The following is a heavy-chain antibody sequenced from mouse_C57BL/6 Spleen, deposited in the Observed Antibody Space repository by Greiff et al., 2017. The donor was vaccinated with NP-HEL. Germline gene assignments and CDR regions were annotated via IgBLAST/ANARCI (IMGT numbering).Heavy chain of an antibody. D-gene: IGHD2-3*01. CDR2: IYPGSGNT. CDR3: ALQRGLLEYFDV. J-gene: IGHJ1*03. V-gene: IGHV1-76*01. Sequence: QVQLKESGAELVRPGASVKLSCKASGYTFTDYYINWVKQRPGQGLEWIARIYPGSGNTYYNEKFKGKATLTAEKSSSTAYMQLSSLTSEDSAVYFCALQRGLLEYFDVWGTGTTVTVSS. CDR1: GYTFTDYY.